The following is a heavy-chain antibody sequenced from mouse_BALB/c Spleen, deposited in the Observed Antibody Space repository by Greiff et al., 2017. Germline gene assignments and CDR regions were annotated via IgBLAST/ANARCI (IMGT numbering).Heavy chain of an antibody. CDR1: GFSLTSYG. J-gene: IGHJ4*01. Sequence: VKLVESGPGLVAPSQSLSITCTVSGFSLTSYGVHWVRQPPGKGLEWLGVIWAGGSTNYNSALMSRLSISKDNSKSQVFLKMNSLQTDDTAMYYCARDGGLHAMDYWGQGTSVTVSS. CDR2: IWAGGST. CDR3: ARDGGLHAMDY. D-gene: IGHD2-13*01. V-gene: IGHV2-9*02.